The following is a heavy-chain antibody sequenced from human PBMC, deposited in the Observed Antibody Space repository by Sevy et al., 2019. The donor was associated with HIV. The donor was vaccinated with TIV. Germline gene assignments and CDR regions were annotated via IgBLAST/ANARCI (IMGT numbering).Heavy chain of an antibody. D-gene: IGHD7-27*01. J-gene: IGHJ6*02. CDR3: ARAEYNSNSIFYYGLDV. V-gene: IGHV3-53*01. Sequence: GGSLRLSCAASGFTVSNNYMYWVRRTPGKGLEWVSIIFIGGSTYYADSVKGRFTISRDSSKNMLYLQMDSLRAEDTAVYYGARAEYNSNSIFYYGLDVWGPGTTVTVSS. CDR2: IFIGGST. CDR1: GFTVSNNY.